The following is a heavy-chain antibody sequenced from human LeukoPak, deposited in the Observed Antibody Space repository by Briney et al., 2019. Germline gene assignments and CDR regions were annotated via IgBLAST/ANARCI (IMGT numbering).Heavy chain of an antibody. CDR1: GGSISSYY. V-gene: IGHV4-4*07. Sequence: SETLSLTCTVSGGSISSYYWSWIRQPAGKGLEWIGRIYTSGSTNYNPSLKSRVTMSVDTSKNQFSLKLSSVTAAGTAVYYCARTYYYDRSGFYSGYYFDYWGQGTLVTVSS. CDR3: ARTYYYDRSGFYSGYYFDY. J-gene: IGHJ4*02. CDR2: IYTSGST. D-gene: IGHD3-22*01.